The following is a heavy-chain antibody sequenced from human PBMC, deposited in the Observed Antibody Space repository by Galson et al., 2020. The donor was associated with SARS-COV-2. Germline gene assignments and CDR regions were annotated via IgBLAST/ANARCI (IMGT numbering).Heavy chain of an antibody. D-gene: IGHD6-19*01. Sequence: GGSLRLSCAASGFTFDDYAMHWVRQAPGKGLEWVSGISWNSGSIGYADSVKGRFTISRDNAKNSQYLQMNSLRAEDTALYYCAKIAVAGNRAFDIWGQGTMVTVSS. CDR2: ISWNSGSI. V-gene: IGHV3-9*01. CDR1: GFTFDDYA. J-gene: IGHJ3*02. CDR3: AKIAVAGNRAFDI.